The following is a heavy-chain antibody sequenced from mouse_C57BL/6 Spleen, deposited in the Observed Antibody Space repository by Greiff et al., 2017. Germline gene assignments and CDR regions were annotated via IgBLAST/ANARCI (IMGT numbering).Heavy chain of an antibody. D-gene: IGHD4-1*02. J-gene: IGHJ2*01. Sequence: EVQLVESEGGLVQPGSSMKLSCTASGFTFSDYYMAWVRQVPEKGLEWVANINYDGSSTYYLDSLKSRFIISRDNAKNILYLQMSSLKSEDTATYYCARDRATGIDYWGQGTTLTVSS. CDR3: ARDRATGIDY. CDR1: GFTFSDYY. V-gene: IGHV5-16*01. CDR2: INYDGSST.